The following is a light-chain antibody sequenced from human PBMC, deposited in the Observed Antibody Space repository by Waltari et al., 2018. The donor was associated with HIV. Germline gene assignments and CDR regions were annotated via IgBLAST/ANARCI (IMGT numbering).Light chain of an antibody. V-gene: IGLV1-51*01. Sequence: QSVLTQPPSVSAAPGQKVTISCSGSSSNIGSNYVSCYQQLPGTAPKFLIYDNNKRPSGIPDRFSGSKSGTSATLGITGLQTGDEADYYCATWDSSLSAVVFGGGTKLTVL. J-gene: IGLJ2*01. CDR1: SSNIGSNY. CDR2: DNN. CDR3: ATWDSSLSAVV.